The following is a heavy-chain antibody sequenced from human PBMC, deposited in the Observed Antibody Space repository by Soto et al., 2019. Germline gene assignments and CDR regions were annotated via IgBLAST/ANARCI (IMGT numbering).Heavy chain of an antibody. J-gene: IGHJ4*02. CDR1: GGTFSSYA. V-gene: IGHV1-69*01. Sequence: QVQLVQSGAEVKKPGSSVKVSCKASGGTFSSYAISWVRQAPGQGLEWMGGIIPIFGTANYAQKFQGRVTITADESTSTAYMELSSLSSEDTAVYYCARTNSGGQWLGYFDYWGQGTLVTVSS. CDR3: ARTNSGGQWLGYFDY. CDR2: IIPIFGTA. D-gene: IGHD6-19*01.